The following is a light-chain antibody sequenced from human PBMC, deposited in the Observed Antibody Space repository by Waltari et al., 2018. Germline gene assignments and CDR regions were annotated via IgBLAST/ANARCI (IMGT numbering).Light chain of an antibody. CDR3: QQYGSSRT. J-gene: IGKJ1*01. CDR2: GAS. V-gene: IGKV3-20*01. CDR1: QSVSSSY. Sequence: EIVLTQSPGTLSLSPGERAPLSCRASQSVSSSYLAWYQQKPGQAPRLLIYGASSRATDIPDRFSGSGSGTDFTLTISRLEPEDFAVYYCQQYGSSRTFGQGTKVEIK.